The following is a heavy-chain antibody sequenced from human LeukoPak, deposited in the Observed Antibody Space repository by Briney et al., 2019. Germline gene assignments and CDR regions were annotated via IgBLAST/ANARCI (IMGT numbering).Heavy chain of an antibody. J-gene: IGHJ5*02. Sequence: ASVKVSCKASGYTFTSYYMHWVRQAPGQGLEWMGIINPSGGSTSYAQKFQGRVTMTRDTSTSTVHMELSSLRSEDTAVYYCAREGYCSSTSCYPLAWFDPWGQGTLVTVSS. V-gene: IGHV1-46*01. CDR3: AREGYCSSTSCYPLAWFDP. CDR2: INPSGGST. D-gene: IGHD2-2*01. CDR1: GYTFTSYY.